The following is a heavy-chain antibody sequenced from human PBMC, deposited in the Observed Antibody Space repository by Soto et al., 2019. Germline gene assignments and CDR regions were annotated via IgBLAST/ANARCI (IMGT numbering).Heavy chain of an antibody. J-gene: IGHJ4*02. CDR3: AKDQASGQGSFDS. Sequence: VKLVESGGGVVQPGGSLRLSCAASGCTFNIYGMHWVRQAPDKGLEWVALISYDGSNQYYADSVKGRFTISRDNSKNTLFLQMNSLRADDTAVYYCAKDQASGQGSFDSWGQGTLVTVSS. CDR2: ISYDGSNQ. V-gene: IGHV3-30*18. CDR1: GCTFNIYG.